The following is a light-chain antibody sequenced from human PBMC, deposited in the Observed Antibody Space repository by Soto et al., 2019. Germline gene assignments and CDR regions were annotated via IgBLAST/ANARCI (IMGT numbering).Light chain of an antibody. CDR3: AAWDDSLNGLV. Sequence: QSVLTQPPSASGTPGQRVTISCSGSSSNIGSNTVNWYQQLPGTAPKLHIYNNNQRPSGVPDRFSGSKSGTSDSLAISGLQSEDEADYYCAAWDDSLNGLVFGTGTKLTVL. J-gene: IGLJ1*01. V-gene: IGLV1-44*01. CDR1: SSNIGSNT. CDR2: NNN.